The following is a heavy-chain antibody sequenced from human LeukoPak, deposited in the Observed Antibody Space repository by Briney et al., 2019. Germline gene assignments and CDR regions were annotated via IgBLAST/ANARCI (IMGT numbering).Heavy chain of an antibody. CDR3: AKGHTGYDAFDI. Sequence: LEWVSGISVSDDSTYYADSVKGRFTISRDKSNNVLHLQMNSLRAEDTAVYYCAKGHTGYDAFDIWGQGTMVTVSS. V-gene: IGHV3-23*01. D-gene: IGHD3-9*01. J-gene: IGHJ3*02. CDR2: ISVSDDST.